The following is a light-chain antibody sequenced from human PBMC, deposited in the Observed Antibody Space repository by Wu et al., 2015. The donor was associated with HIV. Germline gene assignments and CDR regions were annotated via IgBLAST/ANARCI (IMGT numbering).Light chain of an antibody. CDR3: LQDYSFPYT. J-gene: IGKJ2*01. Sequence: IEMTQSPPSLSAPVGDSVSTVCRASQGIKKNLGWYQEKMGKAPKLLIFAASSSQSGVPSKFVGGGSGTELTLTINNLQPEDVATYYCLQDYSFPYTFGQGTKV. CDR1: QGIKKN. CDR2: AAS. V-gene: IGKV1-6*02.